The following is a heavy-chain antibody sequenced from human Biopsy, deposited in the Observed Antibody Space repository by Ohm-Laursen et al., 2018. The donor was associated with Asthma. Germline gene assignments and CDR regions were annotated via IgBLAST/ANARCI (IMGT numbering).Heavy chain of an antibody. D-gene: IGHD3-3*01. CDR2: SDHRGNT. V-gene: IGHV4-34*01. CDR1: GLSSSAYY. Sequence: SDTLSLTCSMYGLSSSAYYWTWIRQTPGKGLEWIGESDHRGNTNTNATLKSRVTISKAKSANEFSLKMKSVTAADTAIYYCARGPEWSGLDIWGQGNPGHRLL. J-gene: IGHJ4*01. CDR3: ARGPEWSGLDI.